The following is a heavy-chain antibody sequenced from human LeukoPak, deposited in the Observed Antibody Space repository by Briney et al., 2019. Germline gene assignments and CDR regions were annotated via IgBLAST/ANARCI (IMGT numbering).Heavy chain of an antibody. V-gene: IGHV3-21*01. Sequence: GGSLRLSCAASGFSFSSYSMNWVRQAPGKGLEWVSSISSSSSYIYYADSVKGRFTISRDNAKNSLYLQMNSLRAEDTAVYYCARWSYVSGTWFLDSWGQGALVTVSS. CDR3: ARWSYVSGTWFLDS. J-gene: IGHJ4*02. CDR1: GFSFSSYS. D-gene: IGHD3-10*01. CDR2: ISSSSSYI.